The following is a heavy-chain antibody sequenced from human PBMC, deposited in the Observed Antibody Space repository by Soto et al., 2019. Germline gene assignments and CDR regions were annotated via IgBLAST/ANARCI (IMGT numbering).Heavy chain of an antibody. V-gene: IGHV3-23*01. CDR2: ISGSGGST. CDR3: AKGGGYFDWPNPHFDY. D-gene: IGHD3-9*01. Sequence: GGSLRLSCAASGFTFSSYAMSWVRQAPGKGLEWVSAISGSGGSTYYADSVKGRFTISRDNSKNTLYLQMNSLRAEDTAVYYCAKGGGYFDWPNPHFDYWGQGTLVTVSS. J-gene: IGHJ4*02. CDR1: GFTFSSYA.